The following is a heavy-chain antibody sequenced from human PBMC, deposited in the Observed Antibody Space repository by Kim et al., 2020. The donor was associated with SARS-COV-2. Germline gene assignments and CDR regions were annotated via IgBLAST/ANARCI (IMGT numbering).Heavy chain of an antibody. Sequence: GGSLRLSCAASGFTFSSYWMSWVRQAPGKGLEWVANIKQDGSEKYYVDSVKGRFTISRDNAKNSLYLQMNSLRAEDTAVYYCASGDRGGVVIRDYWGQGTLVTVSS. CDR1: GFTFSSYW. CDR3: ASGDRGGVVIRDY. D-gene: IGHD3-22*01. CDR2: IKQDGSEK. V-gene: IGHV3-7*01. J-gene: IGHJ4*02.